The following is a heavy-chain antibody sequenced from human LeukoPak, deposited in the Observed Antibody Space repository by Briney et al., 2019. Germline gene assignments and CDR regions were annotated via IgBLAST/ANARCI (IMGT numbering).Heavy chain of an antibody. CDR1: GFTVSSNS. J-gene: IGHJ4*02. V-gene: IGHV3-53*01. CDR2: IYSDNT. CDR3: AKGQIAAAGTFDY. D-gene: IGHD6-13*01. Sequence: PGGSLRLPCTVSGFTVSSNSMSWVRQAPGKGLEWVSFIYSDNTHYSDSVKGRFTISRDNSKNTLYLQMNSLRAEDTAVYYCAKGQIAAAGTFDYWGQGTLVTVSS.